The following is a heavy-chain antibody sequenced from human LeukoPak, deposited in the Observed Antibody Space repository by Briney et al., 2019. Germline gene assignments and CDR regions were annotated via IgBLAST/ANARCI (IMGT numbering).Heavy chain of an antibody. CDR1: GFTFITYA. J-gene: IGHJ5*02. D-gene: IGHD1-7*01. V-gene: IGHV3-23*01. CDR2: IGDSGDAT. CDR3: ATSFNWNYDH. Sequence: GGSLRLSCAASGFTFITYAMGWVRQAPGKGLEWVSTIGDSGDATYYADSVKGRFTISRDNSKNTLYLQMSSLRAEDTALYYCATSFNWNYDHWGQGTLVTVSS.